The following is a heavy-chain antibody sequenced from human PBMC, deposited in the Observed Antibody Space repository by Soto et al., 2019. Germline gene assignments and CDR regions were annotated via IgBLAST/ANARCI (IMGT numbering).Heavy chain of an antibody. V-gene: IGHV2-5*02. Sequence: QITLKESGPTLVKPTQTLTLTCTFSGFSLSTSGVGVGWIRQPPGKALEWLALIYWDDDKRYSPSLKSRLTITKDTSKNQVVLTMTNMDPVDTATYYCAHSMITFGGVIVTLDYRGQGTLVTVSS. CDR3: AHSMITFGGVIVTLDY. J-gene: IGHJ4*02. CDR1: GFSLSTSGVG. D-gene: IGHD3-16*02. CDR2: IYWDDDK.